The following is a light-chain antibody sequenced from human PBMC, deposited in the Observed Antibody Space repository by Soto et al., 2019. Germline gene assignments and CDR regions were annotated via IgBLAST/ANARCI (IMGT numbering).Light chain of an antibody. CDR1: NRDVGGFNY. CDR2: EVS. CDR3: SSYRCTTTL. Sequence: QSALNQPASVSGSPGQSITISCTGTNRDVGGFNYVSWLQQYPGKAPKVMIYEVSNRPSGVSHRFSGSKSGNTASLTISGLQAEAEADYYCSSYRCTTTLCGGGTELTVL. J-gene: IGLJ2*01. V-gene: IGLV2-14*01.